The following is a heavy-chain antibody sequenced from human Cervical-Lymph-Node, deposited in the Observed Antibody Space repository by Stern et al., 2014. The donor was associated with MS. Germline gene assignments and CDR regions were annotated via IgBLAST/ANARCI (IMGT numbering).Heavy chain of an antibody. CDR1: RGTFSSYA. D-gene: IGHD1-7*01. Sequence: VQLVQSGAEVKKPGSTVKVSCKASRGTFSSYAISWLRQAPGQGLEWMGGIIPMFGKPNYVQTVQGRVTITGDESTSTAYMELSSLTSEDTAVYYCAIGELLSRFDSWGQGTLVTVSS. J-gene: IGHJ4*02. V-gene: IGHV1-69*01. CDR2: IIPMFGKP. CDR3: AIGELLSRFDS.